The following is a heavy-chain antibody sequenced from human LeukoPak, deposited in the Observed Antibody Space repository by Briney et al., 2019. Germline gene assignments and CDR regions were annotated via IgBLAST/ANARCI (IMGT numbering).Heavy chain of an antibody. CDR3: AKGTYMTTVTTFDY. J-gene: IGHJ4*02. D-gene: IGHD4-11*01. Sequence: GGSLRLSCAASGFTFDDYAMHWVRQAPGKGLEWVSLISGDGGSTYYADSVKGRFTISRDNSKNSLYLQMSSLRTEDTALYYCAKGTYMTTVTTFDYWGQGTLVTVSS. CDR1: GFTFDDYA. CDR2: ISGDGGST. V-gene: IGHV3-43*02.